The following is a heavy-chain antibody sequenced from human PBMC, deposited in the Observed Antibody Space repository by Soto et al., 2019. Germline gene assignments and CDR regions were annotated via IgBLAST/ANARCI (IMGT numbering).Heavy chain of an antibody. D-gene: IGHD1-26*01. CDR1: GGTFSSYT. CDR2: IIPILGVA. Sequence: QVQLVQSGAEVKKPGSSVKVSCKASGGTFSSYTISWVRQAPGQGLEWMGRIIPILGVANYAQKFQGRVTITADKSTTTAYMDLSSLRSEDTAVYYCATGPRGVGYYYYYMDVWGKGTAVTVSS. J-gene: IGHJ6*03. CDR3: ATGPRGVGYYYYYMDV. V-gene: IGHV1-69*02.